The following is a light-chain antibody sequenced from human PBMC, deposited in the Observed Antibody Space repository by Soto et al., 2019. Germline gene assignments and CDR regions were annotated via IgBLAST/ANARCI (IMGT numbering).Light chain of an antibody. CDR3: QQYGTSPPT. Sequence: EIVLTQSPGTLSLSPGERATLSCRASQSVRSSYLAWYRQKPGQAPRLLIYGASSRATGIPDRFSGSGSGTDFTLTISRLEPEDFAVFYCQQYGTSPPTFGQGTKVEI. CDR2: GAS. CDR1: QSVRSSY. V-gene: IGKV3-20*01. J-gene: IGKJ1*01.